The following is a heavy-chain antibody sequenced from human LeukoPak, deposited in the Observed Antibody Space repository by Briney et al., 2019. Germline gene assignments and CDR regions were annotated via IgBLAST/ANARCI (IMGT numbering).Heavy chain of an antibody. CDR3: AIRERVFWGVFFGAKTSQH. CDR2: ISPIFGTA. CDR1: GGTFSSYA. J-gene: IGHJ1*01. Sequence: SVKVSCKASGGTFSSYAISWVRQAPGQGLEWMGGISPIFGTANYAQKFQGRVTITADESTSTAYMELSSLRSEDTAVYYCAIRERVFWGVFFGAKTSQHGARAPLLTVP. V-gene: IGHV1-69*01. D-gene: IGHD3-3*01.